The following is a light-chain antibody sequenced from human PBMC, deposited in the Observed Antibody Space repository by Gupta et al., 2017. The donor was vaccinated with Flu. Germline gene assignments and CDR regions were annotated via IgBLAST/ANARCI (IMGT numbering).Light chain of an antibody. CDR1: SSNIGSNH. V-gene: IGLV1-44*01. CDR3: EAWDDSLNGYFV. J-gene: IGLJ1*01. CDR2: NNS. Sequence: VTISCSGTSSNIGSNHVNWYQQVPGTAPKLLIYNNSHRPSGVPDRFSGSKSGTSASLAISGLQSEDEADYYCEAWDDSLNGYFVFGTGTTVTVL.